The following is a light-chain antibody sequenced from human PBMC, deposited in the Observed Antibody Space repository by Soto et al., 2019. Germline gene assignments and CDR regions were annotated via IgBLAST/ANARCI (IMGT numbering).Light chain of an antibody. CDR3: QQYYSTPLT. CDR1: QSVLYSSNNMNY. Sequence: DIVMTQSPDSLAVSLGERATINCKSSQSVLYSSNNMNYLAWYQQKPGQPPKLLIYWASTRESGVPDRFSGSGSGTDFTLTISCRQAEDVAVYYCQQYYSTPLTFGQGTKVEIK. J-gene: IGKJ1*01. V-gene: IGKV4-1*01. CDR2: WAS.